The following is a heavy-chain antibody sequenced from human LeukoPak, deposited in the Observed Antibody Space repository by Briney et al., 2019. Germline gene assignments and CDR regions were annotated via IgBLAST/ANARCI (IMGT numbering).Heavy chain of an antibody. CDR1: GGSFSGYY. J-gene: IGHJ1*01. CDR3: AREGDYYDSSAPEYFQH. V-gene: IGHV4-34*01. Sequence: PSETLSPTCAVYGGSFSGYYWSWIRQPPGKGLEWIGEINHSGSTNYNPSLKSRVTISVDTSKNQFSLKLSSVTAADTAVYYCAREGDYYDSSAPEYFQHWGQGTLVTVSS. D-gene: IGHD3-22*01. CDR2: INHSGST.